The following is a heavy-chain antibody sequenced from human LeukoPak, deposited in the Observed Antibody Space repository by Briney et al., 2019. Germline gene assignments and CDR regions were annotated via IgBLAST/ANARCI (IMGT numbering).Heavy chain of an antibody. CDR2: IKQDGSEK. J-gene: IGHJ4*02. V-gene: IGHV3-7*01. Sequence: GGSLRLSCAASGFTFSSCWMSWVRQAPGKGLEWVANIKQDGSEKYYVDSVKGRFTISRDNAKNSLYLQMNSLRAEDTAVYYCASAIVVVNGPGDCFDYWGQGTLVTVSS. CDR1: GFTFSSCW. D-gene: IGHD3-22*01. CDR3: ASAIVVVNGPGDCFDY.